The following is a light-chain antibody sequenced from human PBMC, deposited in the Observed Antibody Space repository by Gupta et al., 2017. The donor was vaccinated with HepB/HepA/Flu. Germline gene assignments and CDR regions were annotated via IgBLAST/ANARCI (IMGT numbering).Light chain of an antibody. CDR2: DVT. J-gene: IGLJ2*01. Sequence: QSALPQPASMSGSPGQSITISCTGTSSDIGDYDYVSWYQQHPGKAPKVLIYDVTKRPAGVSDRFSGSKSGKTASLTISGLQAEDEADYFCSSYTNMRIRVFGGGTRVTVL. V-gene: IGLV2-14*03. CDR3: SSYTNMRIRV. CDR1: SSDIGDYDY.